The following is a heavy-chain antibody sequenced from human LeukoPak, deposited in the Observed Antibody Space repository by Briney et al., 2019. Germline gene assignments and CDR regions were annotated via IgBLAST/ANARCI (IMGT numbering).Heavy chain of an antibody. V-gene: IGHV3-23*01. CDR2: FAGRGDGS. CDR1: GFNFSHYG. J-gene: IGHJ4*02. D-gene: IGHD6-19*01. CDR3: ASLSGPADY. Sequence: GGSLRLSCAASGFNFSHYGMSWVRQVPGKGLEWVAGFAGRGDGSYYAESVRGRFTISRDNAKNSLYLQMNSLRAEDTAVYYCASLSGPADYWGQGTLVTVSS.